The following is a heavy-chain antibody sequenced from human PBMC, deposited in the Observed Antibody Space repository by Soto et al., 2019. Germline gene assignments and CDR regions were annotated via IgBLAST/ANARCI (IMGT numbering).Heavy chain of an antibody. V-gene: IGHV1-69*13. CDR1: GVTFSSYA. CDR3: SCSDRSPSPFVA. J-gene: IGHJ5*02. D-gene: IGHD2-15*01. Sequence: ASVKISCTSSGVTFSSYAISWVRQAPGQGLEWMGGIIPIFGTANYAQKFQGRVTITADESTSTAYMELSSLRSEDTAVYDRSCSDRSPSPFVAWGQGTVVT. CDR2: IIPIFGTA.